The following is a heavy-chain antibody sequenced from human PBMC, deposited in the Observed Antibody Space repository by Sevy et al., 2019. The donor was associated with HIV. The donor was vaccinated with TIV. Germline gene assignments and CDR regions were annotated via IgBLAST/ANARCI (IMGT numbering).Heavy chain of an antibody. CDR1: GGTFSSYA. CDR2: IIPIFGTA. D-gene: IGHD1-26*01. Sequence: ASVKVSCKASGGTFSSYAISWVRQAPGQGLEWMVVIIPIFGTANYAQKFQGRVTITADESTSTAYMELTSLKSDDTAVYYCARGGGVGATTTPDSWGQGTLVTVSS. V-gene: IGHV1-69*13. CDR3: ARGGGVGATTTPDS. J-gene: IGHJ4*02.